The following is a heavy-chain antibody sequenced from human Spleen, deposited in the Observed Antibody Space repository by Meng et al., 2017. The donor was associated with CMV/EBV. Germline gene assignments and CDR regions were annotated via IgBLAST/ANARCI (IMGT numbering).Heavy chain of an antibody. J-gene: IGHJ4*02. CDR2: IKQDGSEK. D-gene: IGHD3-9*01. CDR1: GFTFSNYW. Sequence: GESLKISCAASGFTFSNYWMNWVRQAPGKGLEWVANIKQDGSEKYSVDSVKGRFTISRSNTKNSLYLQMNSLGAEDTAVYYCAKVLYDILIGYPRPFDYWGQGTLVTVSS. V-gene: IGHV3-7*03. CDR3: AKVLYDILIGYPRPFDY.